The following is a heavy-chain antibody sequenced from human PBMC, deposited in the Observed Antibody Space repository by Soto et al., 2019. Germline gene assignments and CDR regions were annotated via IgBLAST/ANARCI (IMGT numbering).Heavy chain of an antibody. CDR2: ISYDGTNK. CDR1: GFTFTTYG. CDR3: ARGPPYTTGWYYFDF. Sequence: GGSLRLSCAASGFTFTTYGMHWVRQAPVKGLEWVAVISYDGTNKFYEDSVDGRFTISRDNSKNTLFLQMNSLRPEDTAVYYCARGPPYTTGWYYFDFWGQGTLVTVSS. J-gene: IGHJ4*02. D-gene: IGHD6-19*01. V-gene: IGHV3-30*03.